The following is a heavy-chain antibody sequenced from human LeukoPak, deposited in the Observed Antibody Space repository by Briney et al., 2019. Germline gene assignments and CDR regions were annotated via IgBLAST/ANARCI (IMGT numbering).Heavy chain of an antibody. CDR1: GFTFSSYA. CDR2: ISGSGGST. Sequence: GGSLRLSCAASGFTFSSYAMSWVRQAPGKGLEWVSAISGSGGSTYYADSVKGRFTIYRDNAKKSLYLQLNSLRAEDTAVYYCARAVWDSSGHLFDYWGQGTLATVSS. V-gene: IGHV3-23*01. J-gene: IGHJ4*02. CDR3: ARAVWDSSGHLFDY. D-gene: IGHD3-22*01.